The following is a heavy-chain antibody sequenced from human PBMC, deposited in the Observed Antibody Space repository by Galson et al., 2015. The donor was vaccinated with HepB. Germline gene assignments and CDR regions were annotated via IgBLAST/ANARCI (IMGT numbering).Heavy chain of an antibody. D-gene: IGHD5-12*01. Sequence: TLSLTCTVSGGSISSGGYYWSWIRQHPGKGLEWIGYIYYSGSTYYNPSLKSRVTISVDTSKNQFSLKLSSVTAADTAVYYCARGTYSGYDSGRHDYWGQGTLVTVSS. V-gene: IGHV4-31*03. CDR3: ARGTYSGYDSGRHDY. CDR1: GGSISSGGYY. CDR2: IYYSGST. J-gene: IGHJ4*02.